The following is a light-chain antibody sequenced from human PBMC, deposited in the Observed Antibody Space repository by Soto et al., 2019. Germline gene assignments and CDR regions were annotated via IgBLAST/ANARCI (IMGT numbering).Light chain of an antibody. Sequence: DIQMTQSPSSLSASVGDRVTITCRASQSISYFLNWSQHKPGEAPKLLIYAASSLQSGVPSRFSGSGSGTDFTLTITNLQPEDFATYYCQQSYSTPITLGPGTKVDIK. V-gene: IGKV1-39*01. CDR1: QSISYF. J-gene: IGKJ3*01. CDR2: AAS. CDR3: QQSYSTPIT.